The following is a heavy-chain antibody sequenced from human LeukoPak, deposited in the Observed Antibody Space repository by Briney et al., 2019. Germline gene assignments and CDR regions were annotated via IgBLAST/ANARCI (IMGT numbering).Heavy chain of an antibody. D-gene: IGHD3-10*01. V-gene: IGHV4-61*02. J-gene: IGHJ5*02. CDR3: ARDPPPRGWFDP. CDR1: GVAISSVTYY. CDR2: VYPSGAT. Sequence: SETLSLTCDVSGVAISSVTYYWSWIRQPAGKGLEWIGRVYPSGATDYNSSFKSRVTISVDTSKNQFSLKLNSVTAADTAVYYCARDPPPRGWFDPWGQGTLVTVSS.